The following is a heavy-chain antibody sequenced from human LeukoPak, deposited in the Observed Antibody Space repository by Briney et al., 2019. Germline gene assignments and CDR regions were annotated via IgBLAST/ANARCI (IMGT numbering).Heavy chain of an antibody. D-gene: IGHD2-8*01. CDR1: GGNFSNYG. CDR2: IIPDVGTA. V-gene: IGHV1-69*13. Sequence: ASVKVSCRASGGNFSNYGFSWVRQAPGQGLEWMGGIIPDVGTASYAQKFQGRDTISADESTNTVYMELSTLRSEDTAVYYCARGHCTSARCRWRDVFDIWGQGTMVTVSS. CDR3: ARGHCTSARCRWRDVFDI. J-gene: IGHJ3*02.